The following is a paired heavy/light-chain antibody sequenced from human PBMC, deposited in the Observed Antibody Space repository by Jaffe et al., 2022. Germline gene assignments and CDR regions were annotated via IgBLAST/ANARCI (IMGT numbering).Heavy chain of an antibody. D-gene: IGHD3-16*01. V-gene: IGHV3-30*02. J-gene: IGHJ4*02. CDR3: AKEKLGMGDD. Sequence: QVQLVESGGGVVQPGGSLRLSCATSGFTLSNYGMHWVRQAPGRGLEWVAFVNYNGKSKFYADSVRGRFTISRDNSKNALYLQMNSLRPDDTALYYCAKEKLGMGDDWGQGTLVTVPS. CDR1: GFTLSNYG. CDR2: VNYNGKSK.
Light chain of an antibody. CDR3: AAWDVTLKVWM. CDR2: RDN. J-gene: IGLJ3*02. V-gene: IGLV1-44*01. Sequence: QSVLTQPPSASGTPGQRVTISCSGGSSNVGSASVNWYQLLPGTAPKLLIYRDNQRPSGVPDRFSGSKSGTSASLVVSGLQSEDEADYYCAAWDVTLKVWMFGRGTKLTVL. CDR1: SSNVGSAS.